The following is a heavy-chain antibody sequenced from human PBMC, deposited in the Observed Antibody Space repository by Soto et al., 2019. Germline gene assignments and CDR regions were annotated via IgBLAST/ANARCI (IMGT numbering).Heavy chain of an antibody. CDR3: ARGADYYDSSGYYDY. V-gene: IGHV3-21*01. D-gene: IGHD3-22*01. Sequence: GGSLRLSCAASGFTFSSYSMNWVRQAPGKGLEWVSSISSSSSYIYYADSVKGRFTISRDNAKNSLYLQMNSLRAEDTAVYYCARGADYYDSSGYYDYWGQGTLVTVS. CDR1: GFTFSSYS. J-gene: IGHJ4*02. CDR2: ISSSSSYI.